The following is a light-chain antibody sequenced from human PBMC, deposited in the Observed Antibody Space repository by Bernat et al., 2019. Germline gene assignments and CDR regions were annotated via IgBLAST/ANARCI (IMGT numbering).Light chain of an antibody. Sequence: QSVLTQPPSVSGAPGQRVTISCTGSSPNIGAGYDVHWYQQLPGTAPKPLIYGNSNPPSGVPDRFSGSKSGTSASLATTGLQAEDEADYYCQSYDSSLSGSVFGGGTKLTVL. J-gene: IGLJ2*01. CDR2: GNS. CDR3: QSYDSSLSGSV. V-gene: IGLV1-40*01. CDR1: SPNIGAGYD.